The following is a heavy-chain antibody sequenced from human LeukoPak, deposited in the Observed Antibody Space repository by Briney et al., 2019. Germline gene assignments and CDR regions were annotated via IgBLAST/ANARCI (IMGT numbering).Heavy chain of an antibody. J-gene: IGHJ5*02. Sequence: SETLSLTCAVYGESLNGYYSRWLRHPPGKGLEWIGEINHRGSTNYNPSLKSRVTISVDTSKNQFSLTLSSVPAADTAVYYCARGFGEVVPAARIWFEHWGQGTLVTVSS. CDR3: ARGFGEVVPAARIWFEH. CDR1: GESLNGYY. D-gene: IGHD2-2*01. CDR2: INHRGST. V-gene: IGHV4-34*01.